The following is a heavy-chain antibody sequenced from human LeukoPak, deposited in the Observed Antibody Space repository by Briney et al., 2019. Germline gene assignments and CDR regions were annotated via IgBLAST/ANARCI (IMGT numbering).Heavy chain of an antibody. CDR1: GYSFSSYW. J-gene: IGHJ4*02. V-gene: IGHV5-51*01. CDR2: IQPYDSDT. Sequence: GESLKISCEASGYSFSSYWIGWVRQMPGRGLEWMGVIQPYDSDTRYNPSFQGHVTISADKSISTAYLQWSSLKASDTAIYYCARHMGTSSRVAPFKYWGQGTLVSVSS. D-gene: IGHD1-14*01. CDR3: ARHMGTSSRVAPFKY.